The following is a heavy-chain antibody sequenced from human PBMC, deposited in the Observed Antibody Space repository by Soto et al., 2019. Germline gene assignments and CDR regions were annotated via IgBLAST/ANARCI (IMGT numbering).Heavy chain of an antibody. CDR2: IYYSGST. CDR3: ARTRYAFDP. D-gene: IGHD3-16*01. CDR1: GCSLRSYD. J-gene: IGHJ5*02. V-gene: IGHV4-59*01. Sequence: PDTLSLTCTVSGCSLRSYDWSWLRQPPGKGLEWIGYIYYSGSTNYNPSLKSRVTISVDTSKNQFSLKLSSVTAADTAVYYCARTRYAFDPWGQGTLVTVSS.